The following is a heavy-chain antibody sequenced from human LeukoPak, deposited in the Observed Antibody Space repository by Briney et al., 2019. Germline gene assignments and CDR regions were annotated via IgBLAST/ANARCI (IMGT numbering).Heavy chain of an antibody. CDR1: GGSISSGGYY. Sequence: PSQTLSLTCTVSGGSISSGGYYWSWIRQPPGKGLEWIGCIYYSGTTNYNPSLKSRVTISADTSKSQFSLKLTSVTAADTAVYYYARASMRGYFDPWGQGTLVTVSS. D-gene: IGHD2-2*01. CDR2: IYYSGTT. J-gene: IGHJ5*02. V-gene: IGHV4-61*08. CDR3: ARASMRGYFDP.